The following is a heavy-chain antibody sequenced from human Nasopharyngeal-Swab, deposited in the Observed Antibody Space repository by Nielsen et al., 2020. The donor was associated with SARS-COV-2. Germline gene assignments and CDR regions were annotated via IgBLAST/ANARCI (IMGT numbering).Heavy chain of an antibody. Sequence: GESLKISCAASGFLFSSYGMNWVRQAPGKGLEWVSSISSYSSDINYADSLKGRFTISRDNAKNSLYLQMNSLRAEDTAVYYCAREGVDSASDYSEPFDIWGQGTMVTVSS. D-gene: IGHD5-12*01. CDR3: AREGVDSASDYSEPFDI. V-gene: IGHV3-21*01. CDR1: GFLFSSYG. CDR2: ISSYSSDI. J-gene: IGHJ3*02.